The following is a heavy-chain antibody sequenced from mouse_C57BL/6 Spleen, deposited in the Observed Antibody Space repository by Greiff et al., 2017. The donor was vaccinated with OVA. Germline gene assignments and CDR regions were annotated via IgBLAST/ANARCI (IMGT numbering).Heavy chain of an antibody. CDR1: GFNIKDYY. CDR2: IDPEDGDT. V-gene: IGHV14-2*01. D-gene: IGHD2-5*01. CDR3: ARASYYSNYYYFDY. Sequence: VQLQQSGAELVKPGASVKLSCTASGFNIKDYYMHWVKQRTEQGLEWIGRIDPEDGDTKYAPKFQGKATISADTSSNTAYLQLSSLTSEDTAVYDCARASYYSNYYYFDYWGQGTTLTVSS. J-gene: IGHJ2*01.